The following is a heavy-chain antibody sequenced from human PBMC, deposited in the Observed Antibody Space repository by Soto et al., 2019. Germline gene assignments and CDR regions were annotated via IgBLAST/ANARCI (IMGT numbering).Heavy chain of an antibody. Sequence: KVSCKAGGYTLTRYGISRVRQAPGQGLEWMGWISAYNGNTNYAQKLQGRVTMTTDTSTSTAYMELRSLSSDDTAVYYCARGTFLCAYSLSVATPFSDYWG. V-gene: IGHV1-18*01. CDR3: ARGTFLCAYSLSVATPFSDY. CDR1: GYTLTRYG. D-gene: IGHD3-3*01. CDR2: ISAYNGNT. J-gene: IGHJ4*01.